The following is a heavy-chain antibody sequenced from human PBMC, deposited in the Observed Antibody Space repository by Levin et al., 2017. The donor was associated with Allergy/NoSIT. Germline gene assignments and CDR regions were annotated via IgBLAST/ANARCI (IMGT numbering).Heavy chain of an antibody. V-gene: IGHV3-23*01. J-gene: IGHJ4*02. Sequence: GGSLRLSCAASGFTFSSYTMSWVRQAPGKGLEWVSAINDRDGSTYYADSVKGRFTISRDKSKNMLYLQMNSLRAEDTAVYYCAKPLVGIVRATSYDYWGQGTLVTVSS. D-gene: IGHD1-26*01. CDR1: GFTFSSYT. CDR3: AKPLVGIVRATSYDY. CDR2: INDRDGST.